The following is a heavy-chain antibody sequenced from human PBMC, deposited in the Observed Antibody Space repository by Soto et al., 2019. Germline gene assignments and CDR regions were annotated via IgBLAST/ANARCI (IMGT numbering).Heavy chain of an antibody. CDR3: ARGGYSGYDYSSGPSIAANPNYYFDY. D-gene: IGHD5-12*01. V-gene: IGHV4-34*01. CDR2: INHSGST. J-gene: IGHJ4*02. Sequence: QVQLQQWGAGLLKPSETLSLTCAVYGGSFSGYYWSWIRQPPGKGLEWIGEINHSGSTNYNPSLKSRVTISVDTSQNQFSLKLSSVTAADTAVYYCARGGYSGYDYSSGPSIAANPNYYFDYWGQGTLVTVSS. CDR1: GGSFSGYY.